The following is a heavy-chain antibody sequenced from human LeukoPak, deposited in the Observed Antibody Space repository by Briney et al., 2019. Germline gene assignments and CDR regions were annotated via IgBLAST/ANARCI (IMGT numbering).Heavy chain of an antibody. Sequence: SETLSLTCTVSGVSVSVGTYYWSWIRHPAGKGLEWIGRIYMTGSTTYNPSLKSRVTISVDTSKNQFSLRLSSVTAADTAVYYCAREDFAYCGGDCYSNFDYWGQGTLVTVSS. J-gene: IGHJ4*02. CDR3: AREDFAYCGGDCYSNFDY. D-gene: IGHD2-21*01. CDR2: IYMTGST. CDR1: GVSVSVGTYY. V-gene: IGHV4-61*02.